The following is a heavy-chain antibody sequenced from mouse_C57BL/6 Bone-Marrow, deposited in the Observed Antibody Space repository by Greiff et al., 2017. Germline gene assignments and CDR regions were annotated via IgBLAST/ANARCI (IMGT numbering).Heavy chain of an antibody. V-gene: IGHV7-3*01. Sequence: EVQGVESGGGLVQPGGSLSLSCAASGFTFTDYYMSWVRQPPGKALEWLGFIRNKANGYTTEYSASVKGRFTISRDNSQSILYLQMNALGAEDSATYYCARSQVVYFDYWGQGTTLTVSS. CDR3: ARSQVVYFDY. CDR1: GFTFTDYY. D-gene: IGHD1-1*01. J-gene: IGHJ2*01. CDR2: IRNKANGYTT.